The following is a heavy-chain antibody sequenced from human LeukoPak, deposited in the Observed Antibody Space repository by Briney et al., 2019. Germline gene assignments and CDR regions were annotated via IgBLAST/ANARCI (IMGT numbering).Heavy chain of an antibody. J-gene: IGHJ4*02. D-gene: IGHD3-10*01. CDR1: GFTFSGYA. CDR2: ISNSGDRT. Sequence: GGSLRLSCAASGFTFSGYAMSWVRQAPGKGLEWVSAISNSGDRTYYADSVKGRFTISRDNSKDTLYLQMNSLRAEDTAVYYCAKSPASMVRGVIDYWGQGTLVTVSS. CDR3: AKSPASMVRGVIDY. V-gene: IGHV3-23*01.